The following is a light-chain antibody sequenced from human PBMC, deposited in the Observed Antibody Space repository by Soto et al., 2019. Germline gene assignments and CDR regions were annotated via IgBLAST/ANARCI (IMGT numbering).Light chain of an antibody. CDR1: SSNIGSNY. J-gene: IGLJ3*02. Sequence: QSVLTQPPSASGTPGQRVTISCSGSSSNIGSNYVYWYQQLPGTAPKLLIYRNNQRPSGVPDRFSGSKSGTSASLAISGLRSEDEADYYCAAWDDSLSAWVFGGGTQLTGL. CDR3: AAWDDSLSAWV. CDR2: RNN. V-gene: IGLV1-47*01.